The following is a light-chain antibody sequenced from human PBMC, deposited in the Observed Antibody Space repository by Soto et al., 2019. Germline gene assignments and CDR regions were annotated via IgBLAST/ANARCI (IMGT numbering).Light chain of an antibody. Sequence: EIVLTQSPATLSLSPGERATLSCRASQSVSSYLAWYQQKPGQAPRLLIYDASNRATGIPARFSGSGSGTYFPLTISILEPEDFAFYYCQQRSNWLTFGGGTKVEIK. CDR1: QSVSSY. V-gene: IGKV3-11*01. CDR3: QQRSNWLT. J-gene: IGKJ4*01. CDR2: DAS.